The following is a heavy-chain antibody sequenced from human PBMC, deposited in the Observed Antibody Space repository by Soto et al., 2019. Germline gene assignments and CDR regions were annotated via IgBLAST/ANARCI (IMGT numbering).Heavy chain of an antibody. CDR2: IIPIFGTA. V-gene: IGHV1-69*13. CDR3: ARGRYYYDSSGYPGAFDI. CDR1: GGTFSSYA. Sequence: ASVKVSCKASGGTFSSYAISWVRQAPGQGLEWMGGIIPIFGTANYAQKFQGRVTITADESTSTAYMELSSLRSEDTAVYYCARGRYYYDSSGYPGAFDIWGQGTMVTVSS. D-gene: IGHD3-22*01. J-gene: IGHJ3*02.